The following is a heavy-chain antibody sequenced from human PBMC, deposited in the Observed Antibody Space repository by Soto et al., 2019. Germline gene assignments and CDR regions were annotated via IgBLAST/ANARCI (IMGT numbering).Heavy chain of an antibody. CDR3: ARGRPTDWHSDAFDI. CDR2: IYHSGGT. Sequence: SETLSLTCAVSGGSISSSNWWSWVRQPPGKGLEWIGEIYHSGGTNYNPSLKSRVTISVDKSKNQFSLKLSSVTAADTAVYYCARGRPTDWHSDAFDIWGQGTMVTVSS. D-gene: IGHD3-9*01. V-gene: IGHV4-4*02. J-gene: IGHJ3*02. CDR1: GGSISSSNW.